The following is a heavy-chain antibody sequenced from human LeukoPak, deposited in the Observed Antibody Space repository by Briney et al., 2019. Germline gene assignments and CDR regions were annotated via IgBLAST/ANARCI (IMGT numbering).Heavy chain of an antibody. CDR3: ATDGMVRGPDAWFDS. V-gene: IGHV4-61*02. CDR2: IYTRGST. D-gene: IGHD3-10*01. J-gene: IGHJ5*01. CDR1: GGSISSGRYY. Sequence: SETLSLTCNVSGGSISSGRYYWSWIRQPAGKGLEWIGRIYTRGSTNYNPSLKSRVTMSVDTSKNQFSLKLSSVTAADTAVYYCATDGMVRGPDAWFDSWGQGTLVTVSS.